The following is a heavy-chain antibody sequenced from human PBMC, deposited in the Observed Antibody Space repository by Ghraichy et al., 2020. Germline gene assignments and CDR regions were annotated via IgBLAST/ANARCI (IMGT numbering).Heavy chain of an antibody. V-gene: IGHV4-61*01. D-gene: IGHD3-3*01. CDR3: ARGARPSPSGYSSHFDS. J-gene: IGHJ4*02. Sequence: SQTLSLTCTVSGASVNHGNDYWSWIRQPPGKGLEWIGYIYLLGSTNYNPSVKSGVTISVDTSKNQFSLKLSSVTAADTAVYFCARGARPSPSGYSSHFDSCCLGTLVTASS. CDR2: IYLLGST. CDR1: GASVNHGNDY.